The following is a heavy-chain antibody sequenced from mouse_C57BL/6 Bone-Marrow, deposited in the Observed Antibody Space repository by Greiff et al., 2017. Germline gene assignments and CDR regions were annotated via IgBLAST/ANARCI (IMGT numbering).Heavy chain of an antibody. D-gene: IGHD2-10*01. V-gene: IGHV1-81*01. CDR1: GYTFTSYG. CDR3: ARERASYSFAY. Sequence: QVQLQQPGAELARPGSSVKLSCKASGYTFTSYGISWVKPRPVQGLEWIGEIYPRSGNTHYNEKFKGKATLTADKSSSTAYMELRSLTSEDSAVYFCARERASYSFAYWGQGTLVTVSA. CDR2: IYPRSGNT. J-gene: IGHJ3*01.